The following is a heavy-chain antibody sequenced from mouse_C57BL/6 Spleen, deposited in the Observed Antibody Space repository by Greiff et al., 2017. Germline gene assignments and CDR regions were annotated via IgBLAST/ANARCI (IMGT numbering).Heavy chain of an antibody. J-gene: IGHJ4*01. V-gene: IGHV1-22*01. D-gene: IGHD2-4*01. Sequence: EVQLQQSGPELVKPGASVKMSCKASGYTFTDYNMHWVKQSHGKSLEWIGYINPNNGGTSYNQKFKGKATLTVNKSSSTAYMELRSLTSEDSAVYYCARGDYDSTGAMDYWGQGTSVTVSS. CDR1: GYTFTDYN. CDR2: INPNNGGT. CDR3: ARGDYDSTGAMDY.